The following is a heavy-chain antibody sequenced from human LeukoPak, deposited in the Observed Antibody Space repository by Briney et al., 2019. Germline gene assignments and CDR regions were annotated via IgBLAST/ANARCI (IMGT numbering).Heavy chain of an antibody. J-gene: IGHJ4*02. CDR1: GYTFTGYY. CDR2: INPNSGGT. D-gene: IGHD5-24*01. Sequence: ASVKVSCKASGYTFTGYYMHWVRQAPGQGLEWMGWINPNSGGTNYAQKFQGRVTMTRDTSISTAYMELSRLRSDDTAVYYCASRLMVEMATYFDYWGQGTRVTVSS. V-gene: IGHV1-2*02. CDR3: ASRLMVEMATYFDY.